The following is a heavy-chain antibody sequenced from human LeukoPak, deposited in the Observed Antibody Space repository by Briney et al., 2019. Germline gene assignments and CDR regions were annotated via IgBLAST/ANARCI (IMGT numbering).Heavy chain of an antibody. D-gene: IGHD2-2*01. J-gene: IGHJ5*02. CDR1: GSTFSSYW. Sequence: GGSLRLSCAASGSTFSSYWMSWVRQAPGKGLEWVANIKQDGSEKYYVDSVKGRFTISRDNAKNSLYLQMNSLRAEDTAVYYCARDDCSSISCYHNWFDPWGQGTLVTVSS. CDR2: IKQDGSEK. CDR3: ARDDCSSISCYHNWFDP. V-gene: IGHV3-7*01.